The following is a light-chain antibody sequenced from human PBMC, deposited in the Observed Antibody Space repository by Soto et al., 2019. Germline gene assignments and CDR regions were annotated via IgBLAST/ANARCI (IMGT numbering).Light chain of an antibody. CDR3: SSYAGPFVI. Sequence: QSALTQPASVSGSPGQSITISCTGTSGDIGSYNRVSWYQQHPGKAPKLIISEGTKRPSGVSNRFSGSGSGNTASLTISALQAEDEAEYYCSSYAGPFVIFGGGTKVTVL. J-gene: IGLJ2*01. CDR2: EGT. V-gene: IGLV2-23*01. CDR1: SGDIGSYNR.